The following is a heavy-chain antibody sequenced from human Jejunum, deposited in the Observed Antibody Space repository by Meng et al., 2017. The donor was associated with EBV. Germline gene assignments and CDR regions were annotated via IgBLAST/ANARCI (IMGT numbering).Heavy chain of an antibody. CDR1: GFTLSSYW. V-gene: IGHV3-74*01. CDR3: VRGPPPDT. J-gene: IGHJ5*02. Sequence: ELHMRGSGGGLVQPGDSLRLSCAASGFTLSSYWMHWVRQAPGKGLVWVYRIHSDGSKTNYADSVKGRFTISRDIAKNTLYLQLNSLRADDTAVYYCVRGPPPDTWGQGTLVTVSS. CDR2: IHSDGSKT.